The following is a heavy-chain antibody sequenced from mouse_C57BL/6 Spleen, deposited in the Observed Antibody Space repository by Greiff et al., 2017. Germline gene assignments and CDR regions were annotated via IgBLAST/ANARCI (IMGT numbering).Heavy chain of an antibody. CDR1: GYTFTSYW. CDR3: ARGYYGSSLWYFDV. CDR2: IYPSDSET. D-gene: IGHD1-1*01. Sequence: QVQLQQPGAELVRPGSSVKLSCKASGYTFTSYWMDWVKQRPGQGLEWIGSIYPSDSETHYNQKFKDKATLTVDKSSSTAYMQLSSLTSEDSAVYYCARGYYGSSLWYFDVWGTGTTVTVSS. J-gene: IGHJ1*03. V-gene: IGHV1-61*01.